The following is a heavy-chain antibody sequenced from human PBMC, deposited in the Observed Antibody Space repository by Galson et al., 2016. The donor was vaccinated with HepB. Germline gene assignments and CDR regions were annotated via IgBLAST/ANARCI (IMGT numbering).Heavy chain of an antibody. D-gene: IGHD3-3*01. CDR1: GFTFSDYY. CDR2: ISTSGSTK. V-gene: IGHV3-11*01. Sequence: SQRLSCAASGFTFSDYYMAWIRQAPGKGLEWVSDISTSGSTKKYADSVKGRFTISRDNAKNSVFLQMNSLRAGDTAVYYCVLDFWSGYFTMDVWGQGTTVTVSS. CDR3: VLDFWSGYFTMDV. J-gene: IGHJ6*02.